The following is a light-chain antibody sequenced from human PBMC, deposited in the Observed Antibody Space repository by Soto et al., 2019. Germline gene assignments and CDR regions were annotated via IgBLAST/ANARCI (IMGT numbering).Light chain of an antibody. CDR2: MAS. Sequence: DIPMTQSPSTLSASVGDRVTITCRASQSISSGLAWYQQKPGKAPKFLIYMASSLESGVPSRFSGSGSGTEFTLTISSLQPDDFATYYCQHYSSFSRTFGQGTKVEIK. V-gene: IGKV1-5*03. CDR3: QHYSSFSRT. CDR1: QSISSG. J-gene: IGKJ1*01.